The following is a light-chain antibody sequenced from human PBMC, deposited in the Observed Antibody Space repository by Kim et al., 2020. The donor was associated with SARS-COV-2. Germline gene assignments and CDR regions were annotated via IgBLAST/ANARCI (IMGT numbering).Light chain of an antibody. CDR1: SSNIGSHS. V-gene: IGLV1-44*01. CDR3: AAWVDSLFYV. Sequence: ELTQPPSASGTPGQRVTISCSGSSSNIGSHSVSWYLQLPGATPKLLIYANDQRPSGAPDRFSGSKSGTSASLAIRGLRSADEASYYCAAWVDSLFYVF. J-gene: IGLJ1*01. CDR2: AND.